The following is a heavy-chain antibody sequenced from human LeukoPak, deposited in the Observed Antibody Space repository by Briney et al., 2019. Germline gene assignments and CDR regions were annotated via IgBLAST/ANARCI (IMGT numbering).Heavy chain of an antibody. CDR3: TIRAYSYEYFDF. Sequence: GESLKISCKGSGYTFTNSWIGWVRQTPGKGLEWMGSIYPGDSDTRYSPSFQDQVTISVDKSISTAYLQWSSLKASNTAMYYCTIRAYSYEYFDFWGQGTLVTVSS. D-gene: IGHD5-18*01. V-gene: IGHV5-51*01. CDR1: GYTFTNSW. CDR2: IYPGDSDT. J-gene: IGHJ4*02.